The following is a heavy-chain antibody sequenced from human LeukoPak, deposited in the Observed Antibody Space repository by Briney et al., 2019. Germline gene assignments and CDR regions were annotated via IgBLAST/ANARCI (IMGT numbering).Heavy chain of an antibody. J-gene: IGHJ4*02. V-gene: IGHV4-59*08. D-gene: IGHD3-22*01. Sequence: SETLSLTCTVSGGSISSYYWSWIRQPPGKGPEWIGYIYYSGSTNYNPSLKSRVTISVDTSKNQFSLKLSSVTAADTAVYYCARRLPSGDSSAFDNWGQGTLVTVSS. CDR2: IYYSGST. CDR3: ARRLPSGDSSAFDN. CDR1: GGSISSYY.